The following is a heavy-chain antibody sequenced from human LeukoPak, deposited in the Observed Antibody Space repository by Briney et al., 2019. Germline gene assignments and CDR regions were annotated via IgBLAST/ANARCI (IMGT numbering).Heavy chain of an antibody. D-gene: IGHD2-15*01. CDR1: GGTFSSYA. CDR2: IIPIFGTA. V-gene: IGHV1-69*13. J-gene: IGHJ4*02. CDR3: ASSEDCSGGSCYSDFDY. Sequence: SVKVSCKASGGTFSSYAISWVRQAPGQGLEWMGGIIPIFGTANYAQKFQGRVTITADESTSTAYMELSSLRSEDTAVYYCASSEDCSGGSCYSDFDYWGQGTLVTVSS.